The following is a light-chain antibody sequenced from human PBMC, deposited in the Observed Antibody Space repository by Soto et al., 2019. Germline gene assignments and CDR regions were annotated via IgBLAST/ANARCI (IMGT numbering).Light chain of an antibody. CDR2: GTS. Sequence: EIVLTQSPGTLSLSPGERATFSRMASQNVNNFLAWYQQKPGQAPRLLIYGTSSRATGIPTRFSGSGSGTDFTLSITRLEPEDFAVYYCQQYETSLGLTVGPVTKVDIK. CDR1: QNVNNF. CDR3: QQYETSLGLT. J-gene: IGKJ1*01. V-gene: IGKV3-20*01.